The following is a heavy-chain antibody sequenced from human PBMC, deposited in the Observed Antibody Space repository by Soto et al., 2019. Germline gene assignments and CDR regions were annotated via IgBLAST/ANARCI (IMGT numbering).Heavy chain of an antibody. V-gene: IGHV3-53*01. CDR1: GFTYSSCG. CDR2: IYSGGST. Sequence: GGSLRLSCAASGFTYSSCGMHWVRQAPGKGLERVSVIYSGGSTYYADSVKGRFTISRDNSKNTLYLQMNSLRAEDTAVYYCARDRVTGSTRLGYYYYGMDVWGQGTTVTVSS. CDR3: ARDRVTGSTRLGYYYYGMDV. D-gene: IGHD1-20*01. J-gene: IGHJ6*02.